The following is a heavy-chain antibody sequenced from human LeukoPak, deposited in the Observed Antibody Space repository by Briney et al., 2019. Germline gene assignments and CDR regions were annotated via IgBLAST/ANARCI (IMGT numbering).Heavy chain of an antibody. J-gene: IGHJ4*02. CDR2: ISGSSSTI. CDR1: GFTFSSYS. V-gene: IGHV3-48*01. Sequence: GGSLRLSCAASGFTFSSYSMNWVRQAPGKGLEWISYISGSSSTIYYADSVKGRFTISRDNAKNSLYLQMNSLRAEDTAVYYCARDLDPSSSPFPYYFDYWGQGTLVTVSS. CDR3: ARDLDPSSSPFPYYFDY. D-gene: IGHD6-6*01.